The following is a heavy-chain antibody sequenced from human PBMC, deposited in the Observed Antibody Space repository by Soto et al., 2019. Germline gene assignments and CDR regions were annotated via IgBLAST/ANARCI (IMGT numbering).Heavy chain of an antibody. CDR2: IAYSGDT. D-gene: IGHD3-9*01. V-gene: IGHV4-31*01. CDR1: GAYISGADSY. Sequence: QVHLQQSGPGLVKASETLSLSCVVSGAYISGADSYWFWIRKPPGKGLQWIGYIAYSGDTYYNPSLRRLVTISADRSENKLSLRVKSVTATDTAVYFCARDFERSAIGPWGQGTSVTVSS. CDR3: ARDFERSAIGP. J-gene: IGHJ5*02.